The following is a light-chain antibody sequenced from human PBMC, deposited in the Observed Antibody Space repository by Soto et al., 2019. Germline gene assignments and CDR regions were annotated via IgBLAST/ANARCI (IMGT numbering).Light chain of an antibody. Sequence: DFVMTQAPDSLAVSLGERATINCKSSQSVLYNSNNKNHLGWFQQKPGHPPKLLIYGASFRPSGVPDRFSGSGSGTDFTLSISGLQAEDVAVYYCQQYYSIPFTVGQGTKVDIK. J-gene: IGKJ2*01. CDR2: GAS. V-gene: IGKV4-1*01. CDR1: QSVLYNSNNKNH. CDR3: QQYYSIPFT.